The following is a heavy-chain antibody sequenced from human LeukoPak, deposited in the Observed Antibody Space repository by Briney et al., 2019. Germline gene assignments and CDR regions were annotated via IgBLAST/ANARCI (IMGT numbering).Heavy chain of an antibody. D-gene: IGHD5-24*01. CDR2: ISYDGSNK. Sequence: GGSLRLSCAASGFTFSSYAMHWVRQATGKGLEWVAVISYDGSNKYYADSVKGRFTISRDNSKNTLYLQMNSLRAEDTAVYYCARGGDGYSYGMDVWGQGTTVTVSS. J-gene: IGHJ6*02. CDR1: GFTFSSYA. CDR3: ARGGDGYSYGMDV. V-gene: IGHV3-30*04.